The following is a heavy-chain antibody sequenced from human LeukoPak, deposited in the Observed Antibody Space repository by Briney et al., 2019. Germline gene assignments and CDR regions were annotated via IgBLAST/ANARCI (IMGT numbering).Heavy chain of an antibody. CDR3: ALLGGSGWFDY. V-gene: IGHV4-39*07. CDR2: IYYSGST. CDR1: GGSISSSSYY. D-gene: IGHD6-19*01. Sequence: PSETLSLTCTVSGGSISSSSYYWGWIRQPPGKGLEWIGSIYYSGSTYYNPSLKSRVTISVDTSKNQFSLKLSSVTAADTAVYYCALLGGSGWFDYWGQGTLVTVSS. J-gene: IGHJ4*02.